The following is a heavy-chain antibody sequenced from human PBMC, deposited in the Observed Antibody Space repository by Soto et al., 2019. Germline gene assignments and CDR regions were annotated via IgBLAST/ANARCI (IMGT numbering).Heavy chain of an antibody. J-gene: IGHJ6*02. Sequence: TGRSLRLSCTASGFTFRDYAMGWVRQAPGKGLEWVSFISGSGGSTYYADSVKGRFTISRGNSKNTLSLQMHTLRAEDTAIYYCAKGSAATHYYYYPLDVWGQGTTVTVSS. D-gene: IGHD2-15*01. CDR1: GFTFRDYA. V-gene: IGHV3-23*01. CDR2: ISGSGGST. CDR3: AKGSAATHYYYYPLDV.